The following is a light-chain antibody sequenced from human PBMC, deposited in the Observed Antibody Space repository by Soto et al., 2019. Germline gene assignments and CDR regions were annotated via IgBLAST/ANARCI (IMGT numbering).Light chain of an antibody. V-gene: IGKV3-11*01. Sequence: EIVLTQSPATLSLSPGERATLSCRASQSVSSYLAWYQQKPGQAPRLLIYDASNRATGIPARFSGSGSGTDFTLTISSLEPEVFAVYYCQQRSNWSLFTFGPGTKVDIK. CDR1: QSVSSY. CDR3: QQRSNWSLFT. J-gene: IGKJ3*01. CDR2: DAS.